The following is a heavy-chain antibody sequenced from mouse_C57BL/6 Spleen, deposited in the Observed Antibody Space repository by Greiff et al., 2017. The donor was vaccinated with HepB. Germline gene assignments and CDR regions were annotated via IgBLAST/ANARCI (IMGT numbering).Heavy chain of an antibody. V-gene: IGHV5-17*01. J-gene: IGHJ4*01. D-gene: IGHD1-1*01. CDR2: ISSGSSTI. CDR1: GFTFSDYG. Sequence: EVQLVESGGGLVKPGGSLKLSCAASGFTFSDYGMHWVRQAPEKGLEWVAYISSGSSTIYYADKVKGRFTITRDNAKNTLFLQMTSLRSEDAAMYYWARCSRKIGARDYWGQGTSVTVSS. CDR3: ARCSRKIGARDY.